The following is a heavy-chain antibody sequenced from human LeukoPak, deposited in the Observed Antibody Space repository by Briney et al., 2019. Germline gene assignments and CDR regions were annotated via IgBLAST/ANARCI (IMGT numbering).Heavy chain of an antibody. V-gene: IGHV3-53*04. CDR2: IYSGGST. J-gene: IGHJ6*02. CDR3: ARDRPPGGGYYYYGMDV. Sequence: GGSLRLSCAASGFTVSSNHMSWVRQARGKGLEWVSVIYSGGSTYYADSVKGRFTISRHNSKNTLYLQMNSLRAEDTAVYYCARDRPPGGGYYYYGMDVWGQGTTVTVSS. D-gene: IGHD3-16*01. CDR1: GFTVSSNH.